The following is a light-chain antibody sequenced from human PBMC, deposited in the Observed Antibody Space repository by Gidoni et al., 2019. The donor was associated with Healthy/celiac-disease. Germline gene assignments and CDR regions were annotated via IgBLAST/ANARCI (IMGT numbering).Light chain of an antibody. CDR3: QQYGSSPWT. Sequence: EIVLTQSTGTLSLYPGERATLSCRDSQSVSSSYLAWYQQKPGPAPRLLIYGASSRATGIPDRFSGIGSGPDFTLTISRLEPEDFAVYYCQQYGSSPWTFGQGTKVEIK. J-gene: IGKJ1*01. CDR2: GAS. CDR1: QSVSSSY. V-gene: IGKV3-20*01.